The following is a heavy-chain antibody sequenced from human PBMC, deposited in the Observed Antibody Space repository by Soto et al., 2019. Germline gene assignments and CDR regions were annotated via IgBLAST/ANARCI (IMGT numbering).Heavy chain of an antibody. Sequence: EVQLLESGGGLAQPGGSLRLSCAASGFTFSSYAMTWVRQAPGKGLEWVSGISSSSSYIYYADSVKGRFTISRDNAKNSLYLQMNSLRAEDTAVYYCARGGGSSWYYFDYWGQGTLVTVSS. J-gene: IGHJ4*02. V-gene: IGHV3-21*01. CDR3: ARGGGSSWYYFDY. CDR1: GFTFSSYA. D-gene: IGHD6-13*01. CDR2: ISSSSSYI.